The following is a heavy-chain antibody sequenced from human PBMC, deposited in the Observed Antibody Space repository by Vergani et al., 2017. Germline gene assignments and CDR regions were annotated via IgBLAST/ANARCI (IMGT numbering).Heavy chain of an antibody. Sequence: QVQLVESGGGLVKPGGSLRLSCAASGFTFSDYYMSWIRQAPGKGLEWVSYIRSSGSTIYYADSVKGRFTISRDNAKNSLYLQRNSLRAEDTAGYYCARGSEYYDILTGYDYYYYDGMDVWGQGTTVTVSS. V-gene: IGHV3-11*01. CDR2: IRSSGSTI. J-gene: IGHJ6*02. CDR1: GFTFSDYY. CDR3: ARGSEYYDILTGYDYYYYDGMDV. D-gene: IGHD3-9*01.